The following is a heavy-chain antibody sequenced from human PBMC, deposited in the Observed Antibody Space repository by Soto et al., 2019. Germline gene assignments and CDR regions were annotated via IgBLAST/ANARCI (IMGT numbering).Heavy chain of an antibody. CDR1: GFTFSDYY. CDR2: ISDSGTSI. V-gene: IGHV3-11*01. CDR3: ARAAYSSGGGFDY. J-gene: IGHJ4*02. Sequence: GGSLRLSCVASGFTFSDYYMTWIRQAPGKGLEWVSHISDSGTSIYYADSVKGRFTISRDNANKSLYLHMNSLRVEDTAVYYCARAAYSSGGGFDYWGQGTLVTVSS. D-gene: IGHD6-19*01.